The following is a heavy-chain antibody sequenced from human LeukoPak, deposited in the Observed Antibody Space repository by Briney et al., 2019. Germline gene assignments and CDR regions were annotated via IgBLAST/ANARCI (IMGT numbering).Heavy chain of an antibody. CDR3: ASRVGALDY. CDR2: ISSSSSAI. D-gene: IGHD1-26*01. J-gene: IGHJ4*02. CDR1: GSTFSDYS. V-gene: IGHV3-48*01. Sequence: LSGGSLRLSCVASGSTFSDYSMNWVRQAPGKGLEWVSHISSSSSAISYADSAKGRFTISRDNAKNSLFLQMDSLRADDTAVYYCASRVGALDYWGQGTLVTVSS.